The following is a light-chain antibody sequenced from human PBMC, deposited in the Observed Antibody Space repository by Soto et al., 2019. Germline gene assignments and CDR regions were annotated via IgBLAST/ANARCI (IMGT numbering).Light chain of an antibody. CDR1: QGISNY. CDR2: AAS. V-gene: IGKV1-27*01. J-gene: IGKJ1*01. Sequence: DIPMTQSPSSLSASVGDRVTITCRASQGISNYLAWYQQKPGKVPKLLIYAASTLQSGVPSRFSGSGSGTDFTLTISSLQLDDVSTYYFQNYTCGPRTFGEGTMVEIK. CDR3: QNYTCGPRT.